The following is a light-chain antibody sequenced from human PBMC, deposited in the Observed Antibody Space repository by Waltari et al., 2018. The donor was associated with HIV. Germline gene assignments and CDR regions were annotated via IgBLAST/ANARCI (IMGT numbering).Light chain of an antibody. CDR1: ESNIGNNG. J-gene: IGLJ2*01. CDR3: AVWDDSVNGPV. V-gene: IGLV1-36*01. Sequence: QSVLTQPPSVSEAPRQRVTISCSGSESNIGNNGVNWYQQIAGKPPKLLIYLDDIPPSGVADRFSGSKSGPSASLAIRGLQSDDEADYYCAVWDDSVNGPVFGGGTKLTVL. CDR2: LDD.